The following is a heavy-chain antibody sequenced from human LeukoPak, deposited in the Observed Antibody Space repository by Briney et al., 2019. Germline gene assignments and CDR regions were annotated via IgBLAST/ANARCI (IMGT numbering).Heavy chain of an antibody. Sequence: PSETLSLTCAVYGGSFSGYYWSWIRQPPGKGLEWIGEINHSGGTNYNPSLKSRVTISVDTSKSQFSLKLSSVTAADTAVYYCARGIVGATTGWFDPWGQGTLVTVSS. CDR1: GGSFSGYY. CDR2: INHSGGT. CDR3: ARGIVGATTGWFDP. V-gene: IGHV4-34*01. D-gene: IGHD1-26*01. J-gene: IGHJ5*02.